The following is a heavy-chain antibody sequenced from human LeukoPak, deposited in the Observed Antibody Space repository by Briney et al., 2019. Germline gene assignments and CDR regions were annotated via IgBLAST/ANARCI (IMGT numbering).Heavy chain of an antibody. J-gene: IGHJ3*02. V-gene: IGHV5-51*01. CDR3: ARRDAAFDI. CDR1: GYNFASYW. CDR2: IYPGDSDT. Sequence: GESLKISCKGSGYNFASYWIGWVRQMPGKGLEWMGIIYPGDSDTTYSPSFQGQVTISVDKSISTAYLQWSSLKASDTAIYYCARRDAAFDIWGQGTVVTVSS.